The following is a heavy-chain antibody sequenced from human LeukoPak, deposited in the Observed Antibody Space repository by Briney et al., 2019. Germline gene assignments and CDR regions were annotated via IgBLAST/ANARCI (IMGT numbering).Heavy chain of an antibody. D-gene: IGHD3-16*02. V-gene: IGHV3-23*01. J-gene: IGHJ4*02. CDR1: VFTFPGFA. Sequence: PGGSLRLSCAPSVFTFPGFAMSWVRRARGKGPEWVYRIGGSSGSTYYADSVKGRFTISRDNSQNILYLQMNNLRVDDTAVYYCAKETKERFGELSPDWGQGVLVTVSS. CDR3: AKETKERFGELSPD. CDR2: IGGSSGST.